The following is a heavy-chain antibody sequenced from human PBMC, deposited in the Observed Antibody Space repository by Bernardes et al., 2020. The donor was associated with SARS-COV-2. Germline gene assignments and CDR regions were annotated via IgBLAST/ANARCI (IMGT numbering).Heavy chain of an antibody. V-gene: IGHV3-23*01. Sequence: GGSLRLSCAASGFTFSSYAMSWVRQAPGKGLEWVSAISGSGSSTYYADSVKGRFTISRDNSKNTLYLQMNSLRAEDTAVYYCAKDRREVVVAATVNYYYYGMDVWGQGTTVTGS. CDR1: GFTFSSYA. CDR3: AKDRREVVVAATVNYYYYGMDV. J-gene: IGHJ6*02. D-gene: IGHD2-15*01. CDR2: ISGSGSST.